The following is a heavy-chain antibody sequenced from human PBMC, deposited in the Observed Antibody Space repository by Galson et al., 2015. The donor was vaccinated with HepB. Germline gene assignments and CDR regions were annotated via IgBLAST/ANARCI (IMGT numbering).Heavy chain of an antibody. CDR1: GGSITSGSYY. CDR3: AREIRTIPQYYFDY. J-gene: IGHJ4*02. Sequence: TLSLTCTVSGGSITSGSYYWSWFRQHPVKGLEWLAYIFYNGDTYYNPSLKSRLTISIDTSKKQFSLKLSSVTAADTAVYFCAREIRTIPQYYFDYWGQGTPVTVSS. D-gene: IGHD3-9*01. CDR2: IFYNGDT. V-gene: IGHV4-31*03.